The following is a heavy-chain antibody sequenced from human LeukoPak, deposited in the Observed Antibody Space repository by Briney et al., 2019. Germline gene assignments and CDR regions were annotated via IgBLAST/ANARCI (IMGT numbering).Heavy chain of an antibody. Sequence: SVKVSCKASGYTFTGYYMHWVRQAPGQGLEWMGGIIPIFGTANYAQEFQGRVTITADESTSTAYMELSSLRSEDTAAYYCAREGATYYYDSSGYYYFDYWGQGTLVTVSS. CDR1: GYTFTGYY. J-gene: IGHJ4*02. D-gene: IGHD3-22*01. V-gene: IGHV1-69*13. CDR3: AREGATYYYDSSGYYYFDY. CDR2: IIPIFGTA.